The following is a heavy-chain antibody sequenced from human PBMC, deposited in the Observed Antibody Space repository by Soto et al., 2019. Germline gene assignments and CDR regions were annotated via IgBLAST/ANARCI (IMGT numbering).Heavy chain of an antibody. CDR2: INPSGGRT. V-gene: IGHV1-46*01. CDR3: ARDFSSSSLFDY. CDR1: GFSFSDYY. D-gene: IGHD6-6*01. J-gene: IGHJ4*02. Sequence: ASVKVSCKASGFSFSDYYMHWVRQAPGQGLEWMGRINPSGGRTSYAQKFQGRVTMTRDTSTSTVYVELSSLRSDDTAVYYCARDFSSSSLFDYWGQGTPVTVSS.